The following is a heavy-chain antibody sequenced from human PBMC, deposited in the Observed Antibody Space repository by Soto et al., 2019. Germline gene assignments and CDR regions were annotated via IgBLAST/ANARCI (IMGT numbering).Heavy chain of an antibody. D-gene: IGHD3-3*01. Sequence: LRLSCAASGFTFSSYAMSWVRQAPGKGLEWVSAISGSGGSTYYADSVKGRFTISRDNSKNTLYLQMNSLRAEDTAVYYCAKRGVCGVPIYYGMDVWGQGTTVTVYS. CDR1: GFTFSSYA. J-gene: IGHJ6*02. CDR2: ISGSGGST. V-gene: IGHV3-23*01. CDR3: AKRGVCGVPIYYGMDV.